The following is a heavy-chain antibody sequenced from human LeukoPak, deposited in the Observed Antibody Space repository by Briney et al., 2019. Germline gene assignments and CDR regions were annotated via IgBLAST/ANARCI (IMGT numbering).Heavy chain of an antibody. CDR1: GFPFINAW. V-gene: IGHV3-15*01. CDR3: TTTYYDISTGYSRDDC. D-gene: IGHD3-9*01. Sequence: PGGSLRLSCAASGFPFINAWMNWVRQAPGKGLEWVGRIKSKADSGTTDYAAPVEGRFTISRDDSKNTVYLQMDSLKTEDTAVYYCTTTYYDISTGYSRDDCWGQGTLVIVSS. CDR2: IKSKADSGTT. J-gene: IGHJ4*02.